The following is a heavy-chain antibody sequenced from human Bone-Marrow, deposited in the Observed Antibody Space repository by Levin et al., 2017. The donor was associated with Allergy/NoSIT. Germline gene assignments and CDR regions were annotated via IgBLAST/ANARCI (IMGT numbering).Heavy chain of an antibody. D-gene: IGHD1-7*01. J-gene: IGHJ4*02. CDR2: INPNSGGT. Sequence: ASVKVSCKASGYTFTGYYMHWVRQAPGQGLEWMGRINPNSGGTNYAQKFQGRVTMTRDTSISTAYMELSRLRSDDTAVYYCARDWGLRNYVVAVYWGQGTLVTVSS. V-gene: IGHV1-2*06. CDR1: GYTFTGYY. CDR3: ARDWGLRNYVVAVY.